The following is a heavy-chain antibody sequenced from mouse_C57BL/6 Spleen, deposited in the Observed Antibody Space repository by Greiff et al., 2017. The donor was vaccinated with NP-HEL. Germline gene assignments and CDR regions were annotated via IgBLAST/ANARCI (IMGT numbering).Heavy chain of an antibody. Sequence: QVQLQQPGAELVRPGSSVKLSCKASGYTFTSYWMDWVKQRPGQGLEWIGNIYPSDSETHYNQKFKDKATLTVDKSSSTAYMQLSSLTSEDSAVYYCARSYYGNYYFDYWGQGTTLTVSS. V-gene: IGHV1-61*01. J-gene: IGHJ2*01. CDR2: IYPSDSET. D-gene: IGHD2-10*01. CDR1: GYTFTSYW. CDR3: ARSYYGNYYFDY.